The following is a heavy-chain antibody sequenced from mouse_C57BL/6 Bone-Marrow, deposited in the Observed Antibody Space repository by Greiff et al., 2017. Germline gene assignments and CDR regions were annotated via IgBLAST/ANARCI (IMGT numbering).Heavy chain of an antibody. J-gene: IGHJ3*01. D-gene: IGHD1-1*02. CDR3: ARHEEGGGIAWFAY. CDR1: GYTFTEYT. V-gene: IGHV1-62-2*01. CDR2: FYPGSGSI. Sequence: VQLQQSGAELVKPGASVKLSCKASGYTFTEYTIHWVKQRSGQGLEWIGWFYPGSGSIKYNEKFKDKATLTADKSSSTVYIELSRLSTEDTAVYCWARHEEGGGIAWFAYWGQGTLVTVSA.